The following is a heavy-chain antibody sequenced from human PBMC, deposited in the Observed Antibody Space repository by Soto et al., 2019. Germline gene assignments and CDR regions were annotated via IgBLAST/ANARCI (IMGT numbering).Heavy chain of an antibody. CDR2: IYHSGSI. CDR3: ALLKGDWIYGDYAAD. CDR1: GYSISSGYY. J-gene: IGHJ4*02. V-gene: IGHV4-38-2*01. D-gene: IGHD4-17*01. Sequence: SETLSLTCAVSGYSISSGYYWGWIRQPPGKGLEWIGHIYHSGSIYYNPPLKSRVTISVDTSNNRFSLTLTSVTAADTAIYYCALLKGDWIYGDYAADWGQGTLVTVSS.